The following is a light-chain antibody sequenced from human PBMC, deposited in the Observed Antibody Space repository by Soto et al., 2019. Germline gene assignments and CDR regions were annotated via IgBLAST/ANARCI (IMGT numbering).Light chain of an antibody. CDR3: CSYAGSSTSYV. J-gene: IGLJ1*01. Sequence: QSVLTKPASGSGAPGRSITISCTGTSSDVGSYNLVSWYQQHPGKAPKLMIYEGSKRPSGVSNRFSGSKSGNTASLTISGLQAEDEADYYCCSYAGSSTSYVFGTGTKVTVL. CDR2: EGS. V-gene: IGLV2-23*01. CDR1: SSDVGSYNL.